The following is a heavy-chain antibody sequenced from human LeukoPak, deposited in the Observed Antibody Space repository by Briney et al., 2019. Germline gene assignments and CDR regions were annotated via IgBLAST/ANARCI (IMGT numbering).Heavy chain of an antibody. Sequence: KTSETLSLTCAVYGGSFSGYYWSWIRQPPGKGLEWIGEINHSGSTNYNPSLKSRVTISVDTSKNQFSLKLSSVTAADTAVYYFRGGSYRTAFDYWGQRTLGTVSS. CDR3: RGGSYRTAFDY. J-gene: IGHJ4*02. CDR1: GGSFSGYY. V-gene: IGHV4-34*03. D-gene: IGHD1-26*01. CDR2: INHSGST.